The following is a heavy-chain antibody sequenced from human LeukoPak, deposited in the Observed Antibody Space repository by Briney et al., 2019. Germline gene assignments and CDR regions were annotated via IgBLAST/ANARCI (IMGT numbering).Heavy chain of an antibody. CDR1: GGSISSYC. V-gene: IGHV4-59*08. Sequence: PSETLSLTCTVSGGSISSYCWSWIRQPPGKGLEWMGYIYYSRSTNYNPSPTSRVTISVDTSKNQFSLKLSSVAAACTAVYYCAIQLRFLGTCYNWFDPWGQGTLVTVSS. CDR3: AIQLRFLGTCYNWFDP. CDR2: IYYSRST. D-gene: IGHD3-3*01. J-gene: IGHJ5*02.